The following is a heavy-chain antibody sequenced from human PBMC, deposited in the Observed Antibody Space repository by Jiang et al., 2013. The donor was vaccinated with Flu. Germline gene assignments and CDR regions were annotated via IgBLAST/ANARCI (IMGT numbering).Heavy chain of an antibody. D-gene: IGHD5-12*01. CDR2: ISYDGSNK. CDR3: ARAGGYEVGMDV. V-gene: IGHV3-33*05. CDR1: GFTFSSYG. J-gene: IGHJ6*02. Sequence: VQLLESGGGVVQPGRSLRLSCAASGFTFSSYGMHWVRQAPGKGLEWVAVISYDGSNKYYADSVKGRFTISRDNSKNTLYLQMNSLRAEDTAVYYCARAGGYEVGMDVWGQGTTVTVSS.